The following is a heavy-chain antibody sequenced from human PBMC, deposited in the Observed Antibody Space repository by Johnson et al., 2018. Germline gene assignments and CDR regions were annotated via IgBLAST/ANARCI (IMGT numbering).Heavy chain of an antibody. CDR1: GFTFSSYA. J-gene: IGHJ3*02. V-gene: IGHV3-30-3*01. D-gene: IGHD3-10*01. Sequence: QVQLVESGGGVVQPGRSXRLSCAASGFTFSSYAMHWVRQAPGKGLEWVAVISYDGSNKYYADSVKGRFTISRDNSKNTLYLQMNSLRAEDTAVYYCARELHQMTFGEGAFDIWGQGTMVTVSS. CDR2: ISYDGSNK. CDR3: ARELHQMTFGEGAFDI.